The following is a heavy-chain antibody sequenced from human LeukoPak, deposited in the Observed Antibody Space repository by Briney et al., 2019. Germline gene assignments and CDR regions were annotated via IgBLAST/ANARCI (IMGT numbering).Heavy chain of an antibody. V-gene: IGHV4-34*01. CDR2: INHSGST. CDR1: GGSFSSYY. J-gene: IGHJ5*02. D-gene: IGHD6-19*01. Sequence: PSETLSLTCAVYGGSFSSYYWSWIRQPPGKGLEWIGEINHSGSTNYNPSLKSRVTISVDTSKNQFSLKLSSVTAADTAVYYCARGVGQWLVRQGRTYNWFDPWGQGTLVTVSS. CDR3: ARGVGQWLVRQGRTYNWFDP.